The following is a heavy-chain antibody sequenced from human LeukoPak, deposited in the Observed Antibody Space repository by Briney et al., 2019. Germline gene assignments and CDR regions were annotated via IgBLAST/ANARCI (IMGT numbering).Heavy chain of an antibody. V-gene: IGHV4-39*01. CDR1: GGSISSSSYY. CDR2: ICYSGST. D-gene: IGHD5-12*01. Sequence: PSETLSLTCTVSGGSISSSSYYWGWIRQPPGKGLEWIGSICYSGSTYYNPSLKSRVTISVDTSKNQFSLKLSSVTAADTAVYYCAIQERGYSGYDSRIGMDVWGQGTTVTVSS. CDR3: AIQERGYSGYDSRIGMDV. J-gene: IGHJ6*02.